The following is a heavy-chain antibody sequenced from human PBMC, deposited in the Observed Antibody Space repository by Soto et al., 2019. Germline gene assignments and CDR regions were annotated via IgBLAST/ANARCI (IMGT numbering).Heavy chain of an antibody. CDR2: INHSGST. Sequence: QVQLQQWGAGLLKPSETLSLTCAVYGGSFSGYYWSWIRQPPGKGLEWIGEINHSGSTNYNPSLKSRVTIPVDTSKNQFSLKLSSVTAADTAVYYCARRIAVAGPAFDIWGQGKMVTVSS. D-gene: IGHD6-19*01. CDR3: ARRIAVAGPAFDI. J-gene: IGHJ3*02. V-gene: IGHV4-34*01. CDR1: GGSFSGYY.